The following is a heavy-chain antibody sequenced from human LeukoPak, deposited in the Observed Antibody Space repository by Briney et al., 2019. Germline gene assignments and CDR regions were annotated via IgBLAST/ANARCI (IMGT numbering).Heavy chain of an antibody. CDR3: ARGLYGSGSHDY. V-gene: IGHV1-8*01. J-gene: IGHJ4*02. D-gene: IGHD3-10*01. Sequence: ASVKVSCKAPGYTFTSYDINWVRQATGQGLEWMGWMNPNSGNTGYAQKFQGRVTMTRNTSISTAYMELSSLRSEDTAVYYCARGLYGSGSHDYWGQGTLVTVPS. CDR1: GYTFTSYD. CDR2: MNPNSGNT.